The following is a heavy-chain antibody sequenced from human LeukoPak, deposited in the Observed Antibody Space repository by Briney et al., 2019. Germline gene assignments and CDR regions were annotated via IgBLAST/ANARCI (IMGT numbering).Heavy chain of an antibody. CDR3: ARDRSEVKWFDP. V-gene: IGHV1-46*01. J-gene: IGHJ5*02. D-gene: IGHD3-3*01. Sequence: ASVRVSCKASGYTFTSYYMHWVRQAPGQGLEWMGIINPSGGSTSYAQKFQGRVTMTRDTSTSTVYMELSSLRSEDTAVYYCARDRSEVKWFDPWGQGTLVTVSS. CDR1: GYTFTSYY. CDR2: INPSGGST.